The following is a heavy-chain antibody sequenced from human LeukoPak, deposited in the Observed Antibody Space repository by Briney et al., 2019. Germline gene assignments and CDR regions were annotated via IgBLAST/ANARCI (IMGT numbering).Heavy chain of an antibody. CDR3: AKVDYDFWSGYHRFDP. CDR1: GFTFSSYA. V-gene: IGHV3-23*01. J-gene: IGHJ5*02. CDR2: ISGCGGST. Sequence: PGGSLRLSCAASGFTFSSYAMSWVRQAPGKGLEWVSAISGCGGSTYYADSVKGRFTISRDNSKNTLYLQMNSLRAEDTAVYYCAKVDYDFWSGYHRFDPWGQGTLVTVSS. D-gene: IGHD3-3*01.